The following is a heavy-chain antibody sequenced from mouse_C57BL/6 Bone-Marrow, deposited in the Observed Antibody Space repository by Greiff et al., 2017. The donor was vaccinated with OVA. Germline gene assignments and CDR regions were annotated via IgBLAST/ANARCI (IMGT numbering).Heavy chain of an antibody. V-gene: IGHV1-47*01. CDR2: FHPYNDDT. Sequence: QVQLQQSGAELVKPGASVKMSCKASGYTFTTYPIEWMKQTHGKSLEWIGNFHPYNDDTKYNEKFKGKATLTVEQSASTVYMELSRVTSDDSAVYYCARPGDYDGDWFAYWGQGTRVTVSA. CDR3: ARPGDYDGDWFAY. CDR1: GYTFTTYP. J-gene: IGHJ3*01. D-gene: IGHD2-4*01.